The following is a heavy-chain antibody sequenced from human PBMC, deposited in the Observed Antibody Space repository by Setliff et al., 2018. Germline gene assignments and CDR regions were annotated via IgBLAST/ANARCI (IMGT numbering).Heavy chain of an antibody. D-gene: IGHD6-13*01. CDR3: ARARGSSWLFYYMDV. CDR2: INAGNGNT. CDR1: GYTFTSYA. J-gene: IGHJ6*03. Sequence: GASVKVSCKASGYTFTSYAMHWVRQAPGQRLEWMGWINAGNGNTKYSQKFQGRVTITRDTSASTAYMELNSLRAEDTAVHYCARARGSSWLFYYMDVWGKGTTVTVS. V-gene: IGHV1-3*01.